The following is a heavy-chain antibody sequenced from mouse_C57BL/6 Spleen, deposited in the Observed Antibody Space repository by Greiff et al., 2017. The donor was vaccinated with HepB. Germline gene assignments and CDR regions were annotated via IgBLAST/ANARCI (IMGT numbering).Heavy chain of an antibody. Sequence: EVQLQQSGPELVKPGASVKISCKASGYSFTGYYMNWVKQSPEKSLEWIGEINPSTGGTTYNQKFKAKATLTVDKSSSTAYMQLTSLTSADSAVYYCASFDGYYLFAYWGQGTLVTVSA. CDR2: INPSTGGT. CDR3: ASFDGYYLFAY. V-gene: IGHV1-42*01. CDR1: GYSFTGYY. D-gene: IGHD2-3*01. J-gene: IGHJ3*01.